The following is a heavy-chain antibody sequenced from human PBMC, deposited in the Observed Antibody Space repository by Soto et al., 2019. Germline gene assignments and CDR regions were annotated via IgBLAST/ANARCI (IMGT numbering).Heavy chain of an antibody. CDR2: INPNSGGT. D-gene: IGHD5-18*01. CDR3: ARDPGYSYGYN. CDR1: GYTFTGYY. V-gene: IGHV1-2*04. Sequence: ASVKVSCTASGYTFTGYYMHWVRQAPGQGLEWMGWINPNSGGTNYAQKFQGWVTMTRDTSISTAYMELSSLRSEDTAVYYCARDPGYSYGYNWGQGTLVTVSS. J-gene: IGHJ4*02.